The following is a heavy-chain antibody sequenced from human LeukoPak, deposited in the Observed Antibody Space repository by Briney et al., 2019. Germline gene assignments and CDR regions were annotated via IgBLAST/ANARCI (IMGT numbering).Heavy chain of an antibody. CDR3: ARDGGLGGPTRDAFDI. CDR1: GYTFTSYD. V-gene: IGHV1-8*01. CDR2: MNPNSGNT. D-gene: IGHD3-10*01. Sequence: ASVKVSCKASGYTFTSYDINWVRQATGQGLEWMGWMNPNSGNTGYAQKFQGRVTMTRNTSISTAYMELSSLRSEDTAVYYCARDGGLGGPTRDAFDIWGQGTMVTVSS. J-gene: IGHJ3*02.